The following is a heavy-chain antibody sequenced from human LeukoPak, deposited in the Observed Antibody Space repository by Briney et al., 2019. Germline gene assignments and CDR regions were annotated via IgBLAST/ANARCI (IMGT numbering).Heavy chain of an antibody. CDR1: GGSISSSSYY. CDR2: INHSGST. D-gene: IGHD3-9*01. J-gene: IGHJ4*02. CDR3: ARVVDWSYYFDY. V-gene: IGHV4-39*07. Sequence: PSETLSLTCTVSGGSISSSSYYWGWIRQPPGKGLEWIGEINHSGSTNYNPSLKSRVTISVDTSKNQFSLKLSSVTAADTAVYYCARVVDWSYYFDYWGQGTLVTVSS.